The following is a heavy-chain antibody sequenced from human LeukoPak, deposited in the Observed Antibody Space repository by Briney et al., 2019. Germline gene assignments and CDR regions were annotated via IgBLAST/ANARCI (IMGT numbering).Heavy chain of an antibody. Sequence: GGSLRLSCAASGFTFSSYSMNWIRQAPGKGLEWVSSISSSTSYIYYADSVKGRFTISKDNARNSLYLQMNSLRAEDTAVYYCARAGGSTVSHSDYWGQGTLVTVSS. J-gene: IGHJ4*02. CDR2: ISSSTSYI. CDR3: ARAGGSTVSHSDY. V-gene: IGHV3-21*01. CDR1: GFTFSSYS. D-gene: IGHD4-17*01.